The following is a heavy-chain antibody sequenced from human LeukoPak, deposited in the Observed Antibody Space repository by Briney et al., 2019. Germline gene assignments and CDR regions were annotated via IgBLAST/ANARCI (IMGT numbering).Heavy chain of an antibody. Sequence: SETLSLTCTVSGYSISSGYYWGWIRQPPGKGLEWIGSIYHSGSTYYNPSLKSRVTISVDTSKNQFSLKLSSVTAADTAVYYCARRRVVVAATFPRGWFDPWGQGTLVNVSS. V-gene: IGHV4-38-2*02. CDR1: GYSISSGYY. J-gene: IGHJ5*02. D-gene: IGHD2-15*01. CDR3: ARRRVVVAATFPRGWFDP. CDR2: IYHSGST.